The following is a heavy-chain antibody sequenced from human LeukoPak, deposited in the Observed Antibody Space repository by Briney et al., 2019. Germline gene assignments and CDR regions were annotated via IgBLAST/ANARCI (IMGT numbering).Heavy chain of an antibody. V-gene: IGHV4-59*08. Sequence: PSETLSLTCTVSGGSISTYYWTWIRQAPGKGLEWIGFVYSSGNTKYNPSLQSRVTISLDTSKNQFSLNLRSVTAADTAVYYCARRWSTSWTTFDYWGQGTLVTVSS. CDR1: GGSISTYY. J-gene: IGHJ4*02. CDR3: ARRWSTSWTTFDY. CDR2: VYSSGNT. D-gene: IGHD6-13*01.